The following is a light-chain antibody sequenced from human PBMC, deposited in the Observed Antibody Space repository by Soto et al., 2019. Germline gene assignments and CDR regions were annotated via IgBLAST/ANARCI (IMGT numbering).Light chain of an antibody. J-gene: IGLJ2*01. CDR2: EVS. V-gene: IGLV2-14*01. CDR1: SSDVGGHNY. CDR3: SSYTSRNPLDVV. Sequence: QSALTQPASVSGSTGQSITISCTGTSSDVGGHNYVSWYQQHPGKAPKLMIYEVSNRPSGVSNRFSGSKSGNTASLTISGLQTEDEAEYYCSSYTSRNPLDVVFGGGTKVTVL.